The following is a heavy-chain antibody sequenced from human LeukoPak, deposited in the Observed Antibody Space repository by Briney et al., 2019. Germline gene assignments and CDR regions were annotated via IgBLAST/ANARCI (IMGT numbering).Heavy chain of an antibody. CDR2: IIPSGGST. J-gene: IGHJ5*02. Sequence: GASVKVSCKASGYTFTSYYMHWVRQAPGQGLEWMGIIIPSGGSTSYAQKFQGRVTMTRDMSTSTVYMELSSLRSEDTAVYYCARQRIAAAWFDPWGQGTLVTVSS. V-gene: IGHV1-46*01. CDR1: GYTFTSYY. CDR3: ARQRIAAAWFDP. D-gene: IGHD6-13*01.